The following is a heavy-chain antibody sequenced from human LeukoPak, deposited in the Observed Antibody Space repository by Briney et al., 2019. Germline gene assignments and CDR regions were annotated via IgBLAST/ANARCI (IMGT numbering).Heavy chain of an antibody. V-gene: IGHV4-34*01. CDR2: MNHSGST. D-gene: IGHD2-21*02. Sequence: SETLFLTCAVYGGSFSGYYWSWIRQPPGKGLEWIGEMNHSGSTNYNPSLKSRVTISVDTSKNQFSLKLSSVTAADTAVYYCARSDVTEYWYFDLWGRGTLVTVSS. CDR3: ARSDVTEYWYFDL. CDR1: GGSFSGYY. J-gene: IGHJ2*01.